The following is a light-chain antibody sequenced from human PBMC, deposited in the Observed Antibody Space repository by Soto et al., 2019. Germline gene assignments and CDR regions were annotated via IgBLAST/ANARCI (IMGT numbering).Light chain of an antibody. CDR3: SSYTSSSTPYV. V-gene: IGLV2-14*03. J-gene: IGLJ1*01. Sequence: QSALTQPASVSGSPGQSITISFTGTSSDVGGYNYVSWYQQHPGKAPKLMIYEVSNRPSGDSDRFSGSKSGNTASLTISGLQAEDEADYYCSSYTSSSTPYVFGSGTKLTAL. CDR1: SSDVGGYNY. CDR2: EVS.